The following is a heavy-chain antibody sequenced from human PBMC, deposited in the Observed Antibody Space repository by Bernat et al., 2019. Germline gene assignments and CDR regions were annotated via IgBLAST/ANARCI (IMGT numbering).Heavy chain of an antibody. J-gene: IGHJ6*02. CDR2: ISSSSTII. Sequence: QVLLVDSGGDLVKPGGSLRLSCAASGFTFTDYYMTWIRQAPGKGLEWVSYISSSSTIIYYADSVKGRFTISRDNARNSLYLQMNSLRAEDSALYDCARTRGTAFGMDVWGRGTTVTVSS. V-gene: IGHV3-11*01. CDR1: GFTFTDYY. D-gene: IGHD2-21*02. CDR3: ARTRGTAFGMDV.